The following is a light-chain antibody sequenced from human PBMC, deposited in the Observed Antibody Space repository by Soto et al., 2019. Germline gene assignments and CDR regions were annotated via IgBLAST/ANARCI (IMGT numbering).Light chain of an antibody. CDR1: SSDVGDYNY. CDR3: SSYTSSSTVV. Sequence: QSALTQPASVSGSPGQSITISCTGTSSDVGDYNYVSWYQQHPGKAPKLMIYEVSNRLSGVSNRFSGSKSGYTASLTISGLQGEDEADYYCSSYTSSSTVVFGGGTKLTVL. J-gene: IGLJ2*01. V-gene: IGLV2-14*01. CDR2: EVS.